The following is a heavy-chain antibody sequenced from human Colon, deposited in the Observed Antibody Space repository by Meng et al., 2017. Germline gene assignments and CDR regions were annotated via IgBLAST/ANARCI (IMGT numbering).Heavy chain of an antibody. CDR3: ARTLRDYGKIDY. CDR1: GGSISSGGYY. V-gene: IGHV4-31*03. Sequence: QVQRQESGPGLVQPSQTLSPTCTVSGGSISSGGYYWTWIRQHPGKGLEWIGYIYHSGTTYYNPSLKSRVTIPVDTSENQFSLNLRSVTAADTAVYFCARTLRDYGKIDYWGQGTLVTVSS. CDR2: IYHSGTT. J-gene: IGHJ4*02. D-gene: IGHD4-17*01.